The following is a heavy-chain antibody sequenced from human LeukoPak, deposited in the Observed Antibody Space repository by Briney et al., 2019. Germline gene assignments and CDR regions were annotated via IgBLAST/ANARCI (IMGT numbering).Heavy chain of an antibody. J-gene: IGHJ4*02. CDR1: GFTFSTYA. CDR3: ARSDYYSSGSYLGY. Sequence: GGSLRLSCAASGFTFSTYAMHWVRQAPGKGLEWVAIISYDGSNKYYADSVKGRFTISRDNSKNTLYLQVNSLRAEDTAVYYCARSDYYSSGSYLGYWGQGTLVTVSS. D-gene: IGHD3-10*01. V-gene: IGHV3-30*04. CDR2: ISYDGSNK.